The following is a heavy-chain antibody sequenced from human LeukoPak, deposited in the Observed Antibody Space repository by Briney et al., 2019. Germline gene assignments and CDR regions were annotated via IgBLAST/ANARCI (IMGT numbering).Heavy chain of an antibody. V-gene: IGHV1-18*01. CDR3: ARGSSGWYLYYYGMDV. D-gene: IGHD6-19*01. CDR1: GYTFTSYG. J-gene: IGHJ6*02. CDR2: ISAYNGNT. Sequence: GASVKVSCKASGYTFTSYGISWVRQAPGQGLEWMGWISAYNGNTSYAQKLQGRVTMTTDTSTSTAYMELRSLRSDDTAVYYCARGSSGWYLYYYGMDVWGQGTTVTVSS.